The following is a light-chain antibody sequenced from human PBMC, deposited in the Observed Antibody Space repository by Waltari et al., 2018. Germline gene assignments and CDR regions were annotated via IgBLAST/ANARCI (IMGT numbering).Light chain of an antibody. CDR3: QQYNRWPPIT. CDR1: QHIYSN. J-gene: IGKJ5*01. V-gene: IGKV3D-15*01. Sequence: EIVMMQSPATLSVSPGERATLSCRASQHIYSNLAWYQQKPGQPPRLLIYDASTRATGIPARFTGSGSGTEFTLTISSLQSEDSAVYSCQQYNRWPPITFGQGTRLEIK. CDR2: DAS.